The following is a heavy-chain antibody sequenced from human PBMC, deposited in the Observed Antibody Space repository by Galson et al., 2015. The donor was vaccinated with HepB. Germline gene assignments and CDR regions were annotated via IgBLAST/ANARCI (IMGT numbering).Heavy chain of an antibody. CDR3: ANERGFDFTCYYDY. Sequence: SLRLSCAASGFTFSSYAMNWVRQAPGKGLEWVSAIRCSGGSTYYADSVKGRFTISRDNSKNTLYLQMNSLRAEDTAVYYCANERGFDFTCYYDYWGQGTLVTVSS. D-gene: IGHD3-9*01. J-gene: IGHJ4*02. V-gene: IGHV3-23*01. CDR2: IRCSGGST. CDR1: GFTFSSYA.